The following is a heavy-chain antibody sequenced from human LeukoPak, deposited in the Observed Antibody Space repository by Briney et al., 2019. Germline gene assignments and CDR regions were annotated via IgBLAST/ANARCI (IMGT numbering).Heavy chain of an antibody. CDR2: IYPDDSDA. D-gene: IGHD3-10*01. J-gene: IGHJ6*02. CDR3: ARGAYGSGSYYNYYGMDV. CDR1: GYTFATRW. V-gene: IGHV5-51*01. Sequence: GESLKISCKGSGYTFATRWLAWVRQMPGRGLEWMGIIYPDDSDAIYSPSFQGQVTISADKSISTAYLQWSSLKASDSATYYCARGAYGSGSYYNYYGMDVWGQGTTVTVSS.